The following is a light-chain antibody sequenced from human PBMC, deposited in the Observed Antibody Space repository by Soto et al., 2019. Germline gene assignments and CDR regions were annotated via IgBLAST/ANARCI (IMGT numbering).Light chain of an antibody. CDR3: QSYDSSLSAYYV. J-gene: IGLJ1*01. CDR2: GNS. Sequence: QFLLTQPPSVSGAPGQRVTISCPGSSSKIGAGYDVHWYQQLPGTAPKLLIYGNSNRPSVVPDRFSGSKSGTSASLAITGLQAEDEADYYCQSYDSSLSAYYVFGTGTKVTVL. V-gene: IGLV1-40*01. CDR1: SSKIGAGYD.